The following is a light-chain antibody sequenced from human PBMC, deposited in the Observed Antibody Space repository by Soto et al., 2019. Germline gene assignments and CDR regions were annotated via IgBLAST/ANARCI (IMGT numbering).Light chain of an antibody. CDR3: QQYDSSPIT. J-gene: IGKJ5*01. CDR2: GAS. CDR1: QSVSKNY. V-gene: IGKV3-20*01. Sequence: LLTQSPGTVALSAGERATLSCRASQSVSKNYLAWYQQKPGQAPRLLIYGASRRATGIPERFSGSGSGTDFTLTISRLEPEDFAVHYCQQYDSSPITFGQGTRLEIK.